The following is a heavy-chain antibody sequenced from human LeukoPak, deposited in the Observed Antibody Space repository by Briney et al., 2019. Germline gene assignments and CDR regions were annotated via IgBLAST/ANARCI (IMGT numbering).Heavy chain of an antibody. J-gene: IGHJ4*02. V-gene: IGHV3-30*01. CDR2: ISSDGSKT. CDR3: ARDSTYWYDSGSSGPHYFDY. Sequence: PGRSPRLSCAASGFFFSNYAMHWVRQAPGKGLEWVALISSDGSKTYHADSVKGRFSISRDNSKNTLYLQLNSLRAEDTSVYYCARDSTYWYDSGSSGPHYFDYWGQGTLVTVSS. D-gene: IGHD3-10*01. CDR1: GFFFSNYA.